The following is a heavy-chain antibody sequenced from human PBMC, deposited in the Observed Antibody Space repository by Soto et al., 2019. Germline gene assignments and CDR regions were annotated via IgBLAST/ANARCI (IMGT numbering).Heavy chain of an antibody. CDR3: AKDIGGYCGMDV. J-gene: IGHJ6*02. V-gene: IGHV3-9*01. CDR1: GFTFDDYA. Sequence: GGSLRLSCASSGFTFDDYAMHWVRQAPGKGLEWVSGISWNSGSIGYADSVKGRFTISRDNAKNSLYLQMNSLRAEDTALYYCAKDIGGYCGMDVWGQGTTVTVSS. CDR2: ISWNSGSI.